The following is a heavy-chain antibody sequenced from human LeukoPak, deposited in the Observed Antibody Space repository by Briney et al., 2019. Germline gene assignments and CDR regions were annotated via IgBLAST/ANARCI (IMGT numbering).Heavy chain of an antibody. J-gene: IGHJ6*04. V-gene: IGHV3-21*01. CDR1: GFSFSFSN. Sequence: PGGSLRLSCAASGFSFSFSNMNWVRQAPGKGLEWVSSISSSSSYIYYADSVKGRFTISRDNAKNSLYLQMNSLRAEDTAVYYCAELGITMIGGVWGKGTTVTISS. CDR2: ISSSSSYI. CDR3: AELGITMIGGV. D-gene: IGHD3-10*02.